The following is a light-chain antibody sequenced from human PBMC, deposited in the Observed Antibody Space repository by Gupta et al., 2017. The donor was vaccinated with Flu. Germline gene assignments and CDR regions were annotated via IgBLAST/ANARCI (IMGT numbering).Light chain of an antibody. V-gene: IGKV3-20*01. CDR1: QSITSNY. Sequence: EVVLTQSPGTLSLSPGERATLSCRASQSITSNYLAWYQQKPGQAPRLLLYATSTRATGIPDRFTGSGSETDFTLTISRLEPEDFAVYYCQQYGSSLGTFGQGTKVEIK. CDR2: ATS. CDR3: QQYGSSLGT. J-gene: IGKJ1*01.